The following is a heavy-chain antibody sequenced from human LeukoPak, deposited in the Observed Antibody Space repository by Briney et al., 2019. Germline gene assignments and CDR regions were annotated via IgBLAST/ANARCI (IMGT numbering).Heavy chain of an antibody. CDR2: INANSGGT. CDR1: GYTFTGYY. Sequence: ASVKVSCKASGYTFTGYYMHWVRQAPGQGVEWMGGINANSGGTDYAQKFQDRVTMTRDTSISTAYMEQSRLTSDDTAVYYCARDGRGGNSFDFWGQGTLVTVSS. J-gene: IGHJ4*02. D-gene: IGHD4-23*01. V-gene: IGHV1-2*02. CDR3: ARDGRGGNSFDF.